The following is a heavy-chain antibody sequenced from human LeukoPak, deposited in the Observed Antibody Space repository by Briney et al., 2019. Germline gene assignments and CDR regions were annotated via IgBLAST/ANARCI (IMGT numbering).Heavy chain of an antibody. V-gene: IGHV3-7*05. CDR3: VRGSSGTAVRGISWAWFDP. Sequence: SGGSLRLSCAASGFTFSSYWMTWVRQAPGTGLQWVANIKPDGGEKYYVDSVKGRFTISRDNAKNSLYLEMNSLRPDDTAVYYCVRGSSGTAVRGISWAWFDPWGQGTLVTVSS. CDR1: GFTFSSYW. D-gene: IGHD3-10*01. J-gene: IGHJ5*02. CDR2: IKPDGGEK.